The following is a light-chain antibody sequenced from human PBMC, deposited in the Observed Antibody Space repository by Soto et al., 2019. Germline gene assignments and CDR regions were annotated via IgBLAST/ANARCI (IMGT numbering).Light chain of an antibody. CDR1: QGISSS. V-gene: IGKV1-9*01. J-gene: IGKJ4*01. CDR2: ASS. CDR3: QQINSFPLT. Sequence: DIQLTQSPSFLSASVGDRVTITCRASQGISSSLAWYQQKPGRAPELLIYASSTLQSGVPSRLSGSGSGTEFTLTISRLQPEDFATYYCQQINSFPLTFGGGTKVEIK.